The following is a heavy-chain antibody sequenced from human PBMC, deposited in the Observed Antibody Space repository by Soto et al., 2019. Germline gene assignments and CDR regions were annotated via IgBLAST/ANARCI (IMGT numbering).Heavy chain of an antibody. CDR3: AKLVRDDVRRSDLDH. Sequence: PSETLSLTSTVSGDSITASYSNLAWIRQPPGKGLEWIGTFYYSGTTSQNPPLRSRITISGDTSRNQFSLNLRSVTAADSGVYYCAKLVRDDVRRSDLDHWGQGTLVTVSS. CDR1: GDSITASYSN. J-gene: IGHJ4*02. D-gene: IGHD3-10*02. V-gene: IGHV4-39*01. CDR2: FYYSGTT.